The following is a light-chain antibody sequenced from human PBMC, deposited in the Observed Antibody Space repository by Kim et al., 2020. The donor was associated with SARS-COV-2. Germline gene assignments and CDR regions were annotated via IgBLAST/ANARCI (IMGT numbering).Light chain of an antibody. V-gene: IGLV2-8*01. J-gene: IGLJ3*02. CDR1: SSDVGGYNY. CDR3: SSYAGSNNLV. Sequence: QSALTQSPSASGSPGQSVTISCTGTSSDVGGYNYVSWYQQHPGKAPKLMIYEVSKRPSGVPDRFSGSKSGNTASLTVSGLQGEDEADYYCSSYAGSNNLVFGGGTQLTVL. CDR2: EVS.